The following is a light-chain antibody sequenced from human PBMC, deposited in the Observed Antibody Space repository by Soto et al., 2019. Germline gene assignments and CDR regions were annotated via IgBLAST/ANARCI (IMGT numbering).Light chain of an antibody. CDR2: GAT. CDR1: QSVSSDY. V-gene: IGKV3-20*01. CDR3: QQYGSSPWT. Sequence: EIVLTQSPGTLSLSPGERATLSCRASQSVSSDYFAWYQQKPGQAPRLLIYGATSRATGIPDSFSGGGSGTDFTLTISRLEPEDFAVYYCQQYGSSPWTFGQGTKVDI. J-gene: IGKJ1*01.